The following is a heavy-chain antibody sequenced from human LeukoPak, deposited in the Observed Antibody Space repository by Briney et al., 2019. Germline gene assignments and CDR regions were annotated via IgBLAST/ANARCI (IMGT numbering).Heavy chain of an antibody. Sequence: PWASVKVSCKVSGYTFTTNGINWVRQAPGQGLQWMGWINTYNGNTNYAQKLQGRVSMTTDTSTSTAYMELRSLRSDDTAVYYCARGNDYGDSSDAFDIWGQGTMVTVSS. CDR1: GYTFTTNG. V-gene: IGHV1-18*01. J-gene: IGHJ3*02. CDR2: INTYNGNT. CDR3: ARGNDYGDSSDAFDI. D-gene: IGHD4-17*01.